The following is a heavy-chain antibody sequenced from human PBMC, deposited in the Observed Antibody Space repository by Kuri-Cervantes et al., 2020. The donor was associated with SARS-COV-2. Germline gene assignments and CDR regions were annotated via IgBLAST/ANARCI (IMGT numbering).Heavy chain of an antibody. CDR1: GYTFTSYG. V-gene: IGHV1-18*01. Sequence: VKVSCKASGYTFTSYGISWVRQAPGQGLEWMGWISAYNGNTNYAQKLQGRVTMTTDTSTSTAYMELRSLRSEDTAVYYCARARQGSSWYPYWFDPWGQGTLVTVSS. J-gene: IGHJ5*02. CDR3: ARARQGSSWYPYWFDP. D-gene: IGHD6-13*01. CDR2: ISAYNGNT.